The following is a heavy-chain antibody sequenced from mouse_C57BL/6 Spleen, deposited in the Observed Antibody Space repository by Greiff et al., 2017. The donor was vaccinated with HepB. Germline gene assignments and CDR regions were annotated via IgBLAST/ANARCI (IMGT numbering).Heavy chain of an antibody. CDR1: GYTFTSYW. V-gene: IGHV1-69*01. J-gene: IGHJ2*01. CDR3: ARSITTVVAFDY. D-gene: IGHD1-1*01. CDR2: IDPSDSYT. Sequence: VQLQQSGAELVMPGASVKLSCKASGYTFTSYWMHWVKQRPGQGLEWIGEIDPSDSYTNYNQKFKGKSTLTVDKSSSTAYMQLSSLTSEDSAVYYGARSITTVVAFDYWGQGTTLTVSS.